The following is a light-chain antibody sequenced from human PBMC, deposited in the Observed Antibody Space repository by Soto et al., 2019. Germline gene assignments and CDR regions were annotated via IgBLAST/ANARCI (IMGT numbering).Light chain of an antibody. V-gene: IGLV2-14*03. Sequence: QSVLTQPASVSGSPGQSITISCAGTRSDVGGYDFVSWYQHHPGKATKLMIYDVSNRPSGVSNRFSGSKSGNTSSLTIFGLQGEDEADYYCSSYISGALYVFETGTKVPVL. CDR1: RSDVGGYDF. CDR3: SSYISGALYV. J-gene: IGLJ1*01. CDR2: DVS.